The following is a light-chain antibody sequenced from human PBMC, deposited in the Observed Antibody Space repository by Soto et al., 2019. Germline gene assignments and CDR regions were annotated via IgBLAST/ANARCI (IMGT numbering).Light chain of an antibody. CDR2: GAS. J-gene: IGKJ1*01. CDR1: HIITRSY. Sequence: ESVLTQSPGTLYLSPGERATLSCRASHIITRSYLAWYHQKPGQAPRLLIYGASTRATGIPDRFSGSGSGTDFTLTISRWEPEDVAVYYCQQDGSSPKTFGQGTKVETK. CDR3: QQDGSSPKT. V-gene: IGKV3-20*01.